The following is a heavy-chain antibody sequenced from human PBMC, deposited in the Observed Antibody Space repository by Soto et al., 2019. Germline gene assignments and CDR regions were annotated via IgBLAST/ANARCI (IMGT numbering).Heavy chain of an antibody. D-gene: IGHD2-15*01. CDR1: GYTFTGYY. V-gene: IGHV1-2*04. CDR2: INPNSGGT. J-gene: IGHJ4*02. Sequence: QVQLVQSGAEVKKPGASVKVSCKASGYTFTGYYMHWVRQAPGQGLEWMGWINPNSGGTNYAQKFQGWVTRTRDTSNSTAYHEMSRLRSDDTAVYYCARVGRCSGGSCYGLIYWGQGTLVTVSS. CDR3: ARVGRCSGGSCYGLIY.